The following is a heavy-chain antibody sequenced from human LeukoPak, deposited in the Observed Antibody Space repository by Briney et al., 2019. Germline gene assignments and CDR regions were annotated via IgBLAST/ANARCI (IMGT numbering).Heavy chain of an antibody. CDR1: GGSISSSSYY. V-gene: IGHV4-39*07. CDR3: ARDAHCTGVSCYSPYNWFDP. D-gene: IGHD2-15*01. J-gene: IGHJ5*02. Sequence: SETLSLTCTVSGGSISSSSYYWGWIRQPPGKGLEWIGGIYFSGTTYYNPSLQSRVTISVDTAKNQFSLKVTSVTAADTAAYYCARDAHCTGVSCYSPYNWFDPWGQGTLVTVSS. CDR2: IYFSGTT.